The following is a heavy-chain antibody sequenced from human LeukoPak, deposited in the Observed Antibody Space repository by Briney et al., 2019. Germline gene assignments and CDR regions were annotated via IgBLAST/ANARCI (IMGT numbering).Heavy chain of an antibody. J-gene: IGHJ3*02. CDR1: GFTFSSYG. CDR3: AKMRTPTAHSGDAFDI. V-gene: IGHV3-30*18. CDR2: ISYDGSNK. D-gene: IGHD4-17*01. Sequence: GRSLRLSCAASGFTFSSYGIHWVRRAPGKGLEWVAVISYDGSNKYYVDSVKGRFTISRDNSKNTLNLQMNSLRAEDTAVYYCAKMRTPTAHSGDAFDIWGQGTMVTVSS.